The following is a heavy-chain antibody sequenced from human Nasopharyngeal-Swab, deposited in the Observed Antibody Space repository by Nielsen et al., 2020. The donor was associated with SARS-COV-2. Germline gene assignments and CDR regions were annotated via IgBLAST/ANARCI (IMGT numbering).Heavy chain of an antibody. Sequence: GGPLRHSSAALEFTFEDLAMNGVRQAPGTGLKWVAAFSWNSGSIAYADSVKGRFTISRDNAKNSLYLQMNSLRAEDTALYYCAKEDNLGAFDTWGQGTMVTVSS. CDR2: FSWNSGSI. D-gene: IGHD1-1*01. CDR1: EFTFEDLA. J-gene: IGHJ3*02. V-gene: IGHV3-9*01. CDR3: AKEDNLGAFDT.